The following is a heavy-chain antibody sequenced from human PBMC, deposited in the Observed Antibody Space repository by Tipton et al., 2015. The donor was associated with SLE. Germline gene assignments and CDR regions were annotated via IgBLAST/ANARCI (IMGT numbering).Heavy chain of an antibody. CDR1: GGSISSSSYY. CDR2: IYYSGST. Sequence: TQSLTCTVSGGSISSSSYYWGWIRQPPGKGLEWIGSIYYSGSTYYNPSLKSRVTISVDTSKNQFSLKLSSVTAADTAVYYCARDLAYCGGDCYKGAFDIWGQGTMVTVSS. D-gene: IGHD2-21*01. V-gene: IGHV4-39*07. J-gene: IGHJ3*02. CDR3: ARDLAYCGGDCYKGAFDI.